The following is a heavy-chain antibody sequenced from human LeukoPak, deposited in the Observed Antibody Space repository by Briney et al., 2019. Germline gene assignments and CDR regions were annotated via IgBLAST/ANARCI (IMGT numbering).Heavy chain of an antibody. Sequence: ASVKVSCKASGYTFTSYYMHWVRQAPGQGLEWMGIINPSGGSTSYAQKFQGRVTITADESTSTAYMELSSLRSEDTAVYYCARGGTTEWLLYPGDAFDIWGQGTMVTVSS. CDR2: INPSGGST. V-gene: IGHV1-46*01. D-gene: IGHD3-3*01. CDR1: GYTFTSYY. J-gene: IGHJ3*02. CDR3: ARGGTTEWLLYPGDAFDI.